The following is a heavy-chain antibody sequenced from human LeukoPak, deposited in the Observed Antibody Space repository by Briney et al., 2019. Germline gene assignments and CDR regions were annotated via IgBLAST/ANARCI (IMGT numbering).Heavy chain of an antibody. Sequence: GGSLRLSCAASEFTVSSNYMSWVRQAPGKGLEWVSAISGSGGSTYYADSVKGRFTISRDNSKNTLYLQMNSLRAEDTAVYYCAREVGPFHQLDYWGQGTLVTVSS. CDR2: ISGSGGST. V-gene: IGHV3-23*01. D-gene: IGHD5-24*01. CDR3: AREVGPFHQLDY. J-gene: IGHJ4*02. CDR1: EFTVSSNY.